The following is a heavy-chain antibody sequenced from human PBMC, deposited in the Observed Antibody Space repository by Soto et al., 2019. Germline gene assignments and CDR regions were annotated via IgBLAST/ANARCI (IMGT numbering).Heavy chain of an antibody. J-gene: IGHJ6*02. Sequence: SVRDRFTISRDNSKSTLYLQMRSLRGEDTAVYYCARVFGYCSGPAMGMDAWGQGTTVRVSS. V-gene: IGHV3-66*01. CDR3: ARVFGYCSGPAMGMDA. D-gene: IGHD2-15*01.